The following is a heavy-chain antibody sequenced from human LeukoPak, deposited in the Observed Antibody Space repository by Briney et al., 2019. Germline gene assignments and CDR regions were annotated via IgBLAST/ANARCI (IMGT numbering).Heavy chain of an antibody. CDR2: IYYSGST. D-gene: IGHD6-6*01. CDR1: GGSISSSSYY. V-gene: IGHV4-39*01. CDR3: ARHSSIAARNSLGIDY. J-gene: IGHJ4*02. Sequence: SGPTLVKPSETLSLTCTVSGGSISSSSYYWGWIRQPPGKGLEWIGSIYYSGSTYYNPSLKSRVTISVDTSKNQFSLKLSSVTAADTAVYYCARHSSIAARNSLGIDYWGQGTLVTVSS.